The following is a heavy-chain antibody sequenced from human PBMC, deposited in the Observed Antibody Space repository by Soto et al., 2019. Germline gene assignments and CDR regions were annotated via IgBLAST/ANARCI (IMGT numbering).Heavy chain of an antibody. Sequence: QLQLQESGPGLVKPSETLSLTCTVSGGSISRNNHYWGWIRQSPGKGLEWIGSIPFSGSTNYNPSLTSRISISMETSMNQFSVRMRSVTAADTAVFYCTRLGSSGWYQGSYFDYWGQGILVTVSS. D-gene: IGHD6-19*01. CDR2: IPFSGST. J-gene: IGHJ4*02. V-gene: IGHV4-39*01. CDR1: GGSISRNNHY. CDR3: TRLGSSGWYQGSYFDY.